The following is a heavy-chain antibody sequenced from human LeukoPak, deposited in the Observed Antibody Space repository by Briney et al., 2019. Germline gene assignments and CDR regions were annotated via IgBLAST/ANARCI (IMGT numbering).Heavy chain of an antibody. CDR2: INRDGSEK. CDR1: GFNFSNYW. J-gene: IGHJ4*02. Sequence: QSGGSLRLSCAASGFNFSNYWMSWVRQTPGKGLEWVANINRDGSEKYYVDSVEGQFTISRDNAKNSLFLQMNSLRVEDTAVYHCARRRGYSYGRNNYYFDYWGQGTLVTVSS. CDR3: ARRRGYSYGRNNYYFDY. V-gene: IGHV3-7*03. D-gene: IGHD5-18*01.